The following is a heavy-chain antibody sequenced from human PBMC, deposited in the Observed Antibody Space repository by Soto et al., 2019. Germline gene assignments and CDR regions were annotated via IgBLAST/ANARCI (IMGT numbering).Heavy chain of an antibody. CDR3: AILPTGYPNRFCP. CDR2: FNTVFSTT. V-gene: IGHV3-23*01. D-gene: IGHD3-9*01. CDR1: GITFTSYA. J-gene: IGHJ5*02. Sequence: EVQLLESGGGLVQPGESLRLSCAASGITFTSYAMGWVRQAPGKGLEWFSTFNTVFSTTYNADSVKGRFTISRASSKNTLYMQLNSLRAENTALYSSAILPTGYPNRFCPWGQGTLVTVSS.